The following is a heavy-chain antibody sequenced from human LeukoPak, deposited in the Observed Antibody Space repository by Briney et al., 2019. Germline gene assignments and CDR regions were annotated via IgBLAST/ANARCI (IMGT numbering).Heavy chain of an antibody. CDR2: IGTAGDT. D-gene: IGHD4-17*01. Sequence: GGSLRLSCAASGFTFSTYDMHWVRQATGKGLEWVSGIGTAGDTYYPGSLKGRFTISRENAKNSLYLQMNSLRAGDTAMYYCARAGQYGDYDFDYWGQGTPVTVSS. J-gene: IGHJ4*02. V-gene: IGHV3-13*04. CDR3: ARAGQYGDYDFDY. CDR1: GFTFSTYD.